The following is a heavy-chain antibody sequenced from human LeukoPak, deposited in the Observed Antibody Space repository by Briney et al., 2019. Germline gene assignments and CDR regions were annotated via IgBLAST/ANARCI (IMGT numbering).Heavy chain of an antibody. Sequence: PSETLSLTCTVSGGSINNYYWSWIRQPPGKGLEWIGYIYYSGTTNYNPSLKSRVSISVDTSKNQFSLKLSSVTAADTAVYYCARLKGYSSGWYPSYYFDYWGQGTLVTVSS. CDR1: GGSINNYY. CDR3: ARLKGYSSGWYPSYYFDY. CDR2: IYYSGTT. D-gene: IGHD6-19*01. V-gene: IGHV4-59*01. J-gene: IGHJ4*02.